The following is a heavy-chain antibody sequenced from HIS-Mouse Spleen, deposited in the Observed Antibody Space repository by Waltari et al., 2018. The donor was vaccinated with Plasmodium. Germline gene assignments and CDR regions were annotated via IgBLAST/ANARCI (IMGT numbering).Heavy chain of an antibody. Sequence: QVQLQQWGAGLLKPSETLSLTCAVYGGSVSGYSWRWIRKPPGKGLEWIGEINHSGSTNYNPSLKSRVTISVDTSKNQFSLKLSSVTAADTAVYYCARVTSSGVYWYFDLWGRGTLVTVSS. CDR1: GGSVSGYS. J-gene: IGHJ2*01. CDR3: ARVTSSGVYWYFDL. CDR2: INHSGST. D-gene: IGHD3-3*01. V-gene: IGHV4-34*01.